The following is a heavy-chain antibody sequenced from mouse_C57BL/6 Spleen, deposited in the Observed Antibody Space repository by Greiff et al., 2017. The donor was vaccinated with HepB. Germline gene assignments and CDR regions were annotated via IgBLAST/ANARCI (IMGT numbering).Heavy chain of an antibody. CDR2: IYPRSGNT. Sequence: QVQLQQSGAELARPGASVKLSCKASGYTFTSYGISWVKQRTGQGLEWIGEIYPRSGNTYYNEKFKGKATLTADKSSSTAYMELRSLTSEDSAVYFCARKGHYYGLDYWGQGTTLTVSS. J-gene: IGHJ2*01. D-gene: IGHD1-1*01. CDR3: ARKGHYYGLDY. CDR1: GYTFTSYG. V-gene: IGHV1-81*01.